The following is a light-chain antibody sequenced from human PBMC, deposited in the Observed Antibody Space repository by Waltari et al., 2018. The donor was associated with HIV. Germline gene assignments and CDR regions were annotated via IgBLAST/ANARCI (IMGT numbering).Light chain of an antibody. CDR3: VSYTSSSTLI. Sequence: QSALTQPASVSGSPGQSITISCTGTSSDIGGYIYVSWYQQHSGKAPKLMIYEASTRHAGVSDRCSGSKSGNTASLTISGLQAEDEADYYCVSYTSSSTLILGGGTKVTVL. V-gene: IGLV2-14*01. CDR2: EAS. CDR1: SSDIGGYIY. J-gene: IGLJ2*01.